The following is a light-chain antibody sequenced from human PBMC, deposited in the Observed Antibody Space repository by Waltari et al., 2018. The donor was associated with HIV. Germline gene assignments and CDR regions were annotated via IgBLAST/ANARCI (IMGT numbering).Light chain of an antibody. CDR2: RVS. V-gene: IGKV2-30*01. J-gene: IGKJ5*01. CDR3: MQGVRWPYT. CDR1: QSLVFSDGTID. Sequence: VVLTQSPVFLRVTLEQTDSISSRPNQSLVFSDGTIDLNWFQQRPGKSPRRLIYRVSDRDSGVPDRFSGSGLDTDFTLKLSRVEADDVAVYYCMQGVRWPYTFGQGTRLEIK.